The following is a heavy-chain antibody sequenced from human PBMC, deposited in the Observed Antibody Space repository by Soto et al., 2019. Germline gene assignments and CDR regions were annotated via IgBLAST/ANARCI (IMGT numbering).Heavy chain of an antibody. CDR3: ASGNSSSWYIHYYYGVDV. D-gene: IGHD6-13*01. CDR1: GDRVSSNSAA. J-gene: IGHJ6*04. V-gene: IGHV6-1*01. Sequence: TLSLTCAFSGDRVSSNSAAWNWIRQSPSRGLEWLGRTYYRSKWYNDYAVSVKSRITINPDTSKNQFSLQLNSVTPEDTAVYYCASGNSSSWYIHYYYGVDVWGKGTTVTVSS. CDR2: TYYRSKWYN.